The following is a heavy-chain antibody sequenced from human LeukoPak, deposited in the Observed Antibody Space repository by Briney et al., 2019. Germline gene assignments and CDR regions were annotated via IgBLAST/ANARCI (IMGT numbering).Heavy chain of an antibody. D-gene: IGHD3-22*01. CDR1: GFTFSSYS. J-gene: IGHJ4*02. CDR3: ARGWGYSSGYPFDY. Sequence: PGGSLRLSCAASGFTFSSYSMNWVRQAPGRGLEWVSSISSSSSYIYYADSVKGRFTISRDNAKNSLYLQMNSLRAEDTAVYYCARGWGYSSGYPFDYWGQGTLVTVSS. V-gene: IGHV3-21*01. CDR2: ISSSSSYI.